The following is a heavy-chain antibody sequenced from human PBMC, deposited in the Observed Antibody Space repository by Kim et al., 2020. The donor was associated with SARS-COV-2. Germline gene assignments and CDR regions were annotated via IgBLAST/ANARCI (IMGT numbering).Heavy chain of an antibody. V-gene: IGHV4-39*01. CDR1: GGSITRSGYY. D-gene: IGHD6-13*01. J-gene: IGHJ4*02. CDR2: IKYSGSGST. CDR3: ASGDSRSSVIYVVY. Sequence: SETLSLTCTVSGGSITRSGYYWGWIRQSPGKGLEWIGSIKYSGSGSTYYNPSLKSRVTISADTSRNQFSLKLNSAAAADSAVYYCASGDSRSSVIYVVYWGQGTLVTVSS.